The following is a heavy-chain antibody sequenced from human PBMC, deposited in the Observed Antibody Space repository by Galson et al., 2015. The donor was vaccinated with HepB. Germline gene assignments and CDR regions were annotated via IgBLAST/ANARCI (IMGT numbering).Heavy chain of an antibody. V-gene: IGHV3-53*01. J-gene: IGHJ6*02. CDR2: IYSGGNT. CDR3: ARGASTFVVVAATFYGMDV. CDR1: GFTVSSNY. D-gene: IGHD2-15*01. Sequence: SLRLSCAASGFTVSSNYMSWVRQAPGKGLEWVSVIYSGGNTYYVDSVKGRFTISRDNSKNTLYLQMNSLRAEDTAVYYCARGASTFVVVAATFYGMDVWGQGTTVTVSS.